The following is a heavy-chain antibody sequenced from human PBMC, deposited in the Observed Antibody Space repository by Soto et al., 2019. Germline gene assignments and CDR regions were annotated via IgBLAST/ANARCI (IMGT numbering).Heavy chain of an antibody. D-gene: IGHD2-2*01. V-gene: IGHV3-33*01. CDR1: RFTFSSYG. CDR3: ARDQASSPAAALYYFDY. Sequence: GGSLRLSCAASRFTFSSYGMHWVRQAPGKGLEWVAVIWYDGSNKYYADSVKGRFTISRDNSKNTLYLQMNSLRAEDTAVYYCARDQASSPAAALYYFDYWGQGTLVTVSS. J-gene: IGHJ4*02. CDR2: IWYDGSNK.